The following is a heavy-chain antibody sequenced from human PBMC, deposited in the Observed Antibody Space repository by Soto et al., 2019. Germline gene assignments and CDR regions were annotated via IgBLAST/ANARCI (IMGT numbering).Heavy chain of an antibody. D-gene: IGHD3-10*01. V-gene: IGHV1-18*01. CDR3: ARDQGITSVGVYSNYHYGMYV. CDR1: GYTFTRSG. CDR2: INPDNGNT. J-gene: IGHJ6*02. Sequence: GASVKVSCKASGYTFTRSGISWVRQAPGQGLEWLGWINPDNGNTNYAQHLQGRVSLTTDTSTSTAYMDLRSLRSDDTAVYYCARDQGITSVGVYSNYHYGMYVWGQGTTVTVSS.